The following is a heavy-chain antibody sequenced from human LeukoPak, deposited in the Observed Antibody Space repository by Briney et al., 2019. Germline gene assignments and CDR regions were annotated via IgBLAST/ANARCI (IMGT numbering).Heavy chain of an antibody. Sequence: PGGSLRLSCAASGFTFDDYAMHWGRQAPGKGLEWVSGISWNSGSIGYADSVKGRFTISRDNAKNSLYLQMNSLRAEDTALYYCAKGTRGSYSFEGIDYWGEGSLVTVS. V-gene: IGHV3-9*01. J-gene: IGHJ4*02. CDR1: GFTFDDYA. CDR2: ISWNSGSI. D-gene: IGHD1-26*01. CDR3: AKGTRGSYSFEGIDY.